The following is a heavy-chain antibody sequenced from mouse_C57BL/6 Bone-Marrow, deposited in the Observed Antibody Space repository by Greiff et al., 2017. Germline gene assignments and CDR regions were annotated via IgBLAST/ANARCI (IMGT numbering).Heavy chain of an antibody. D-gene: IGHD1-1*01. V-gene: IGHV1-55*01. CDR3: ARDLTTVVDYYAMDY. Sequence: QVQLQQPGAELVKPGASVKMSCKASGYTFTSYWITWVKQRPGQGLEWIGDIYPGSGSTNYNEKFKSKATLTVDTSSSTAYMQLNSLTSEDSAVYYCARDLTTVVDYYAMDYWGQGTSVTVSS. CDR2: IYPGSGST. J-gene: IGHJ4*01. CDR1: GYTFTSYW.